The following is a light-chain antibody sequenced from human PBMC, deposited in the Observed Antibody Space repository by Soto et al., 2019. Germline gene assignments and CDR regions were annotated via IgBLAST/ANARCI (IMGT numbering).Light chain of an antibody. Sequence: EIVMTQSPATLSLSPGERATLSCRASPSVSFYFAWYQQKPGQAPRLLIYDASNRATGIPARFSGSGSGTDFNLTISRLEPEDFAVYYCQQRSKWPLTFGQGTRLDI. CDR2: DAS. V-gene: IGKV3-11*01. J-gene: IGKJ5*01. CDR3: QQRSKWPLT. CDR1: PSVSFY.